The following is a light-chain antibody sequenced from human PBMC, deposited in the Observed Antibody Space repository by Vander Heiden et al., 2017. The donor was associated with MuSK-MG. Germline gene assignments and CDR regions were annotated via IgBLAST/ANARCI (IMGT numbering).Light chain of an antibody. V-gene: IGKV3-20*01. CDR3: QQDCIVDT. CDR2: GAP. Sequence: EIVLTQSPGTLSLSPGERATLSCRASQSVSSSYLAWYHQKPGQAPRLLIYGAPSRATGIPDRFSGSGSGTDFTLTISRLEPEDFAVYYCQQDCIVDTFGHGTKVDIK. CDR1: QSVSSSY. J-gene: IGKJ3*01.